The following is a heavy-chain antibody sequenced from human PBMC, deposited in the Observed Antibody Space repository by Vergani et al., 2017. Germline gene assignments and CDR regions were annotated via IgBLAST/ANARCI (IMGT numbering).Heavy chain of an antibody. J-gene: IGHJ4*02. CDR1: GISLSTSGVG. V-gene: IGHV2-5*01. CDR3: ARVRTYYYGSGSQKSPNFWY. Sequence: QITLKESGPTLVKPTQTLTLTCTFSGISLSTSGVGVGWIRQPPGKALEWLALIYWNDDKRYSPSLKSRLTITKDTSKNQVVLTMTNMDPVDTATYYCARVRTYYYGSGSQKSPNFWYWGQGTLVTVSS. CDR2: IYWNDDK. D-gene: IGHD3-10*01.